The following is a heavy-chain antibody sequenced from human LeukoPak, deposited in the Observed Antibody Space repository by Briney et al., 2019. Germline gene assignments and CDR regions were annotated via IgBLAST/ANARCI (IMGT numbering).Heavy chain of an antibody. CDR2: INGSGGST. J-gene: IGHJ4*02. CDR1: GYTLSSYA. V-gene: IGHV3-23*01. Sequence: GGSLRLSCAASGYTLSSYAMSWVRQAPGKGLEWVSAINGSGGSTYYAYSVKGRYTISRDNSKNTLYLQMNSLRDENTAGYYGAKGWEPIRAYYFDYWGQGTLVTVSS. D-gene: IGHD1-26*01. CDR3: AKGWEPIRAYYFDY.